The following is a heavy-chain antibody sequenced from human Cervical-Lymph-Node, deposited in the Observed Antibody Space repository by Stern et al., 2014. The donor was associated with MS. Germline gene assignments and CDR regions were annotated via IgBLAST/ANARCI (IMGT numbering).Heavy chain of an antibody. CDR2: VKQDGSEK. Sequence: EVQLEESGGGLVQPGGSLRLSCAASGFTFSNYWMNWVRQAPGKGLEWVASVKQDGSEKYYVDSVKGRFTISRDNAKTSMYLTQDSLRVEDTAVYYCARGAAVGFWGQGTLVTVSS. J-gene: IGHJ4*02. CDR1: GFTFSNYW. V-gene: IGHV3-7*01. D-gene: IGHD6-19*01. CDR3: ARGAAVGF.